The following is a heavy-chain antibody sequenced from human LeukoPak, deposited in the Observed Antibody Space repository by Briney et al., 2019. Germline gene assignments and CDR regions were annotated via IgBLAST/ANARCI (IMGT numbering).Heavy chain of an antibody. Sequence: ASVKVPCKASGYTFTGYYMHWVRQAPGQGLAWMGMINPSGDSTTYAQKFQDRVTMTRDTSTSTVYMELSSLISEDTAVYYCARTAARQDAFNIWGQGTMVTVSS. J-gene: IGHJ3*02. CDR2: INPSGDST. CDR1: GYTFTGYY. V-gene: IGHV1-46*01. CDR3: ARTAARQDAFNI. D-gene: IGHD6-25*01.